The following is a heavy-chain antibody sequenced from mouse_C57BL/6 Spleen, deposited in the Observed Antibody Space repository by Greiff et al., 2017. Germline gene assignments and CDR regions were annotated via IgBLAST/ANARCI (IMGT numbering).Heavy chain of an antibody. V-gene: IGHV1-4*01. CDR1: GYPFTSYT. J-gene: IGHJ1*03. CDR3: ASTVGSYWYFDV. Sequence: VQLQQSGAELARPGASVKMSCKASGYPFTSYTMHWVKQRHGQGLEWIGYINPSSGYTKYNQKFKDKATLTAYKSSSTAYMQLSSLTSEDSAGYYCASTVGSYWYFDVWGTGTTVTVSS. D-gene: IGHD1-1*01. CDR2: INPSSGYT.